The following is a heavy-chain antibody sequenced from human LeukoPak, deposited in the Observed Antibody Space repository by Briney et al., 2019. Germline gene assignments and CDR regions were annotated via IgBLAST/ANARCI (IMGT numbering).Heavy chain of an antibody. CDR3: AKRSGINYGFFDS. V-gene: IGHV3-23*01. D-gene: IGHD1-26*01. CDR1: RFIFSNYA. J-gene: IGHJ4*02. CDR2: ITDNGDYT. Sequence: GGSLRLSCAASRFIFSNYAMSWVRQAPGKGLEWVSAITDNGDYTDYADSVKGRFTISRDNSKNTAYLQMNSLRSEDTAVYYCAKRSGINYGFFDSWGQGTLVTVSS.